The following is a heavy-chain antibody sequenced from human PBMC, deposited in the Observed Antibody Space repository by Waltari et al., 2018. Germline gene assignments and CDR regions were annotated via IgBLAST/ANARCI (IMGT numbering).Heavy chain of an antibody. Sequence: QVQLVESGGGVVQPGRSLRLSCAASGFTFSSYGMHWVRQAPGKGLDGVAVIWYDGSNKYYADSVKGRFTISRDNSKNTLYLQMNSLRAEDTAVYYCAKDSGSYYLLDYWGQGTLVTVSS. V-gene: IGHV3-33*06. D-gene: IGHD1-26*01. CDR1: GFTFSSYG. J-gene: IGHJ4*02. CDR3: AKDSGSYYLLDY. CDR2: IWYDGSNK.